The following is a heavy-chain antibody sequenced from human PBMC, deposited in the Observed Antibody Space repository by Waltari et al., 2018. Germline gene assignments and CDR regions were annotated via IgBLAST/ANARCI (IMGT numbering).Heavy chain of an antibody. Sequence: QLLLQESGPGLVKPSETLSLTCDVSGVAITSSYYWGWVLQSPGKVLEWIGNVFRSVTTSSTPSLSSRITMSFDTSKNQFSLKLKSVTAADSAIYYCASEYGGSYFDYWGQGVRVNVSS. D-gene: IGHD3-16*01. CDR3: ASEYGGSYFDY. CDR2: VFRSVTT. J-gene: IGHJ4*02. CDR1: GVAITSSYY. V-gene: IGHV4-38-2*01.